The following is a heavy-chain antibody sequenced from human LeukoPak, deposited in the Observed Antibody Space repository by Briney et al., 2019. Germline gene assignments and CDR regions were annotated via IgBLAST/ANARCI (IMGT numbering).Heavy chain of an antibody. CDR1: GGSINSYY. D-gene: IGHD2-2*03. V-gene: IGHV4-4*07. J-gene: IGHJ3*02. Sequence: PSETLSLTCSVSGGSINSYYWSWIRQPAGKGLEWIGRIYSSGSTNYNPSLKSRVTMSVDTSKNQFSLKLSSVTAADTAVYYCARYGSTAFDIWGRGTMVTVSS. CDR3: ARYGSTAFDI. CDR2: IYSSGST.